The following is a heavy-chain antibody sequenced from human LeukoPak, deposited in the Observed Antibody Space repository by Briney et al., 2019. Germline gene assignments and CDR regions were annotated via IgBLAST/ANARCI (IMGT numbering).Heavy chain of an antibody. Sequence: SETLSLTCTVSGASISRSSYFWAWIRQPPGKGLEWIGSVYYSGSSFNNPSLKSRVTISVDTSKNQFSLKLSSVTAADTAVYYCARGARAGYNLEPFDYWGQGTLVTVSS. CDR2: VYYSGSS. V-gene: IGHV4-39*01. D-gene: IGHD5-24*01. J-gene: IGHJ4*02. CDR3: ARGARAGYNLEPFDY. CDR1: GASISRSSYF.